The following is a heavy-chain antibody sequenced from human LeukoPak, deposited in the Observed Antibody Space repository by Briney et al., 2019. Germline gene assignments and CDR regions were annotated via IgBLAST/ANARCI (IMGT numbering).Heavy chain of an antibody. J-gene: IGHJ6*04. CDR1: GFTFSDYY. CDR3: AKDWGPGDFGVALDV. D-gene: IGHD3-3*01. Sequence: GGSLRLSCAASGFTFSDYYMSWIRQAPGKGLEWVSYISSSGSTIYYADSVKGRFTISRDNAKNSLYLQMNSLRAEDTAVYYCAKDWGPGDFGVALDVWGKGTTVTVSS. CDR2: ISSSGSTI. V-gene: IGHV3-11*01.